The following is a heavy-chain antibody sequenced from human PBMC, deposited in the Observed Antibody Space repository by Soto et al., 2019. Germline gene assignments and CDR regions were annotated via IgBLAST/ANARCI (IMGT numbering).Heavy chain of an antibody. Sequence: PGGSLRLSCAASGFSFSTYNMNWVRQAPGRGLEWVSYISSRCSTIYHADSVKGRFTISRDNAKNSLYLQMDSLRDEDTAVYFCARAIAVGSTSLDYWGLGTRVTVSS. J-gene: IGHJ4*02. CDR2: ISSRCSTI. V-gene: IGHV3-48*02. D-gene: IGHD6-19*01. CDR3: ARAIAVGSTSLDY. CDR1: GFSFSTYN.